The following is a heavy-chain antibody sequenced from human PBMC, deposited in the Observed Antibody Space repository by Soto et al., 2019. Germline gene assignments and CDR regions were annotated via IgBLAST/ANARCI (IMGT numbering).Heavy chain of an antibody. Sequence: PGGSLRLSCAASGFTFSSYGMHWVRQAPGKGLEWVAVIWYDGSNKYYADSVKGRFTISRDNSKNTLYLQMNSLRAEDTAVYYCARDHGGSGGVYYMDVWGKGTTVTVSS. V-gene: IGHV3-33*01. CDR2: IWYDGSNK. CDR1: GFTFSSYG. J-gene: IGHJ6*03. D-gene: IGHD3-16*01. CDR3: ARDHGGSGGVYYMDV.